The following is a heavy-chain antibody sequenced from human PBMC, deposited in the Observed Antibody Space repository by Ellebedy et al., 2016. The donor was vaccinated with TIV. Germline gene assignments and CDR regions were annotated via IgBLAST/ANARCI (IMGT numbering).Heavy chain of an antibody. CDR2: ISASGATI. V-gene: IGHV3-48*04. CDR3: AREGWGETVRGY. Sequence: GESLKISCAASGLTLSTSSMNWVRQSPGKGLEWLSYISASGATIYYADAVKGRFTISRDNARDLLYIQMSSLKAEDTAIYYCAREGWGETVRGYWGQGTQVTVSS. D-gene: IGHD3-10*01. J-gene: IGHJ4*02. CDR1: GLTLSTSS.